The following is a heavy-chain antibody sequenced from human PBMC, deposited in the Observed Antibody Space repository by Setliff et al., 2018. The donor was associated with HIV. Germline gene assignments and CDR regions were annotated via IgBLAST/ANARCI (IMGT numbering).Heavy chain of an antibody. D-gene: IGHD6-13*01. Sequence: ASVKVSCKASGHTFSNYDVIWVRRATGQGLEWMGWMNPNSGDTGYAQKFQGRLTMTEDTSTDTAYMELSSLRSDDTAMYYCATDPGDSSTWYSESFQHWGQGTVVTVSS. CDR2: MNPNSGDT. J-gene: IGHJ1*01. CDR1: GHTFSNYD. V-gene: IGHV1-8*01. CDR3: ATDPGDSSTWYSESFQH.